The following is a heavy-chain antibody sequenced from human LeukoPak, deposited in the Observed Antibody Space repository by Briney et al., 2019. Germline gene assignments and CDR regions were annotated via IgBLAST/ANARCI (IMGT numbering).Heavy chain of an antibody. D-gene: IGHD3-22*01. CDR1: GGTFNSYA. Sequence: SVKVSCKTSGGTFNSYAISWVRQAPGQGLEWMGGITAIFRTTNYAQKFQGGVTITADESMSTIYMELSSLRSGDTAVYYCARHSGYHSTMYLDYWGQGTLVTVSS. CDR3: ARHSGYHSTMYLDY. V-gene: IGHV1-69*13. CDR2: ITAIFRTT. J-gene: IGHJ4*02.